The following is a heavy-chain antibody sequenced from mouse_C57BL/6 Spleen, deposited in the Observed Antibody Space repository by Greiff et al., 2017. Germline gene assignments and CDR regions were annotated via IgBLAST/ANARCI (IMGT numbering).Heavy chain of an antibody. Sequence: VKLQQSGAELVKPGASVKLSCKASGYTFTEYTIHWVKQRSGQGLEWMGWVYPGSGSIKYNEKVKDKATLTAYKCSSTVYMELSRMTSEDSAVYFCARDGGATMVTTYWFAYWGQGTLVTASA. CDR2: VYPGSGSI. J-gene: IGHJ3*01. CDR3: ARDGGATMVTTYWFAY. CDR1: GYTFTEYT. V-gene: IGHV1-62-2*01. D-gene: IGHD2-2*01.